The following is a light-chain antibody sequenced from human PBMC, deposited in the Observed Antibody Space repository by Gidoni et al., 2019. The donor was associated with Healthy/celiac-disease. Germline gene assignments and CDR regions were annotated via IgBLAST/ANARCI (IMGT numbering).Light chain of an antibody. Sequence: QSVLTQPPSASATPGQRVTISCSGSSSNIGSNYVYWYKQLPGPAPKLLIYRNNQRPSGVPDRFSGSKSGTSASLAISGLRSEDEADYYCAAWDDSLSGPVFGGGTKLTVL. J-gene: IGLJ2*01. CDR3: AAWDDSLSGPV. CDR2: RNN. V-gene: IGLV1-47*01. CDR1: SSNIGSNY.